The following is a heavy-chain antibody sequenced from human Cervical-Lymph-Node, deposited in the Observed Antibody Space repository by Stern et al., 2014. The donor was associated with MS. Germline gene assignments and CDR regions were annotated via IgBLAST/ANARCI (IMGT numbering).Heavy chain of an antibody. J-gene: IGHJ4*02. CDR3: ARGGGYSYSTLDY. V-gene: IGHV1-2*02. CDR1: GYTITDYY. CDR2: INPNSRGT. D-gene: IGHD3-10*01. Sequence: QVQLVESGAEVKKPGASVKVSCKASGYTITDYYTHWVRQAPGQGLEWMGWINPNSRGTDSAQKFQGRLTMTRDTSISTAYMELSSLRSDDTAVYYCARGGGYSYSTLDYWGQGTQVTVSS.